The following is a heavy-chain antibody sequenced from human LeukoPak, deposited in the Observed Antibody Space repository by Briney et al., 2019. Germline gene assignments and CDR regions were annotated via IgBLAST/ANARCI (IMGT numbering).Heavy chain of an antibody. CDR3: VRVRWFGELLYPYYYYYYMDV. Sequence: SETLSLTCAVYGGSFSGYYWSWIRQPPGKGLEWIGEINHSGSTNYNPSLKSRVTISVDTSKNQFSLKLSSVTAADTAVYYCVRVRWFGELLYPYYYYYYMDVWGKGTTVTISS. CDR2: INHSGST. D-gene: IGHD3-10*01. J-gene: IGHJ6*03. CDR1: GGSFSGYY. V-gene: IGHV4-34*01.